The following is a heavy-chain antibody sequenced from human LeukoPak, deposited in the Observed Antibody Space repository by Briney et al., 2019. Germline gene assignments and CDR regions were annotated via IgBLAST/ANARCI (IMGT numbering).Heavy chain of an antibody. CDR2: INHRGST. D-gene: IGHD2-2*01. CDR1: GESFSTFY. J-gene: IGHJ3*01. Sequence: SETLSLTCAVNGESFSTFYWNWIRQPPGKGLEWLGDINHRGSTTYNPSLKSRVTMSVDSSNNQFSLKLRSVTAADTAVYYCVRLTWDNQLMLQNSRDAFDLWGQGTLVTVSS. V-gene: IGHV4-34*01. CDR3: VRLTWDNQLMLQNSRDAFDL.